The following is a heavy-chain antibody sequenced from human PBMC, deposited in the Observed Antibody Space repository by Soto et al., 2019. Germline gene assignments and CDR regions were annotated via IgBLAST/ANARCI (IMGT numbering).Heavy chain of an antibody. Sequence: QVQLVQSGAEVKKPGASVKVSCKASGYTFTSYGISWVRQAPGQGLEWMGWISAYNGNTNYAQKLQGRVTMNTDTSTSTAYMELRSLRSDDTAVYYCARDLLPNAMVRGVPPFDYWGQGTLVTVSS. D-gene: IGHD3-10*01. CDR1: GYTFTSYG. CDR2: ISAYNGNT. J-gene: IGHJ4*02. CDR3: ARDLLPNAMVRGVPPFDY. V-gene: IGHV1-18*04.